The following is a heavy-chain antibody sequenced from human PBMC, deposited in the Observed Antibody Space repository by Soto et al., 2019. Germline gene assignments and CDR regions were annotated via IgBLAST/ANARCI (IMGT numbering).Heavy chain of an antibody. V-gene: IGHV1-2*02. D-gene: IGHD1-20*01. CDR3: ARVTPPLRYYYGMDV. CDR1: GYTFTGYY. Sequence: ASVKVSCKASGYTFTGYYMHWVRQAPGQGLEWMGWINPNSGGTNYAQKFQGRVTMTRDTSISTAYMELSRLRSDDTAVYYCARVTPPLRYYYGMDVWGQGTTVTVSS. CDR2: INPNSGGT. J-gene: IGHJ6*02.